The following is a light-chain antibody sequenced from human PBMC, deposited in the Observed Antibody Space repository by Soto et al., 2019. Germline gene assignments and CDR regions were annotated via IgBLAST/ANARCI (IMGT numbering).Light chain of an antibody. CDR1: SSDVGGYNY. J-gene: IGLJ1*01. CDR3: SSYTSSSPLYV. CDR2: EVS. V-gene: IGLV2-14*01. Sequence: QSALTQPASVSGSPGRSITISCTGTSSDVGGYNYVSWYQQHPGKAPKLMIFEVSSRPSGVSYRFSGSKSGNTASLTISGLQAEDEADYYCSSYTSSSPLYVSGPRNKVT.